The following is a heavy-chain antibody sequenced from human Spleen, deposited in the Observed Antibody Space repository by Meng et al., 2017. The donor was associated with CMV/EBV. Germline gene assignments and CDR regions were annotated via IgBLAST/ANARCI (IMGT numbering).Heavy chain of an antibody. CDR1: GYTFTSYY. CDR3: ARAYYDSSGYYYNYFDY. CDR2: INPSGGST. D-gene: IGHD3-22*01. V-gene: IGHV1-46*01. Sequence: QVQLVQSGAEVKKPGASVKVSCKASGYTFTSYYMHWVRQAPGQGLEWMGIINPSGGSTSYAQKFQGRVTMTRDTSTSTVYMELSSLRSEDTAVYYCARAYYDSSGYYYNYFDYWGQGTLVTVSS. J-gene: IGHJ4*02.